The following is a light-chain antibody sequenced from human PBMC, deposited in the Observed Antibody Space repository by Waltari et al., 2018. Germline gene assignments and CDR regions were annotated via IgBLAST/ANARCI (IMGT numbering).Light chain of an antibody. CDR2: GAS. J-gene: IGKJ3*01. V-gene: IGKV3-20*01. CDR3: QQYGSSQFT. Sequence: ELVLTQSPGTLSLSPGERATLSCRAIQSVSSHYLAWYQQKPGQAPRLLIYGASSRATGIPDRFSGSGSGTDFTLTISRLEPEDFAVYYCQQYGSSQFTFGPGTKVDVK. CDR1: QSVSSHY.